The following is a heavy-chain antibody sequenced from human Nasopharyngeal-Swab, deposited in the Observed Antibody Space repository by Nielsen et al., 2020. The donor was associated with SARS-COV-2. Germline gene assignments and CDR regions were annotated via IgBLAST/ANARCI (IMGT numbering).Heavy chain of an antibody. CDR2: IYSGGST. CDR3: ARVAAGGFDWYSRYYGMDV. D-gene: IGHD3-9*01. V-gene: IGHV3-53*01. J-gene: IGHJ6*02. Sequence: GGSLRLSCAASGFTVSSNYMSWVRPAPGKGLAWVSVIYSGGSTYYADSVKGRFTISRDNSKNTLYLQMNSLRAEDTAVYYCARVAAGGFDWYSRYYGMDVWGQGTTVTVSS. CDR1: GFTVSSNY.